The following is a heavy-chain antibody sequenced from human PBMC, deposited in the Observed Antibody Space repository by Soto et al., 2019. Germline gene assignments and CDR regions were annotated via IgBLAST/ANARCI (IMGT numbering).Heavy chain of an antibody. CDR2: IYYSGTT. J-gene: IGHJ6*02. V-gene: IGHV4-30-4*01. Sequence: SATLSLTCTVSGGSISSGEYYWRWIRQPPGKGLEWIGNIYYSGTTYYNPSLKSRVTISVDTSKNQFSLKLSSVTAADTAVYYCARDGGFCTNGVCPVYYYYGMDVWGQGTTVT. CDR3: ARDGGFCTNGVCPVYYYYGMDV. D-gene: IGHD2-8*01. CDR1: GGSISSGEYY.